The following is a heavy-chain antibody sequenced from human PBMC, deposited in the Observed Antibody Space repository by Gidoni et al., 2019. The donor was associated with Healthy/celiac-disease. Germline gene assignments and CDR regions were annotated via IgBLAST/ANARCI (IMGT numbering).Heavy chain of an antibody. CDR2: IKSKTDGGTT. J-gene: IGHJ6*02. CDR1: GLTFRNAW. Sequence: EVQLVESGGGLVKPGGSLRLSCAASGLTFRNAWMSWVRQAPGKGLEWVGRIKSKTDGGTTDYAAPVKGRFTISRDDSKNTLYLQMNSLKTEDTAVYYCTTDPSIVVVPAAIDYYYYGMDVWGQGTTVTVSS. V-gene: IGHV3-15*01. CDR3: TTDPSIVVVPAAIDYYYYGMDV. D-gene: IGHD2-2*02.